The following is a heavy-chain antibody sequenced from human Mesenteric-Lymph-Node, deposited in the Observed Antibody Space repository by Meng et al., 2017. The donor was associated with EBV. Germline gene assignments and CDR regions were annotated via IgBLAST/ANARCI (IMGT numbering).Heavy chain of an antibody. CDR1: GYTLTEPS. Sequence: QVQPVQSGAEVKKPGASVKVSCKVSGYTLTEPSMHWVRQAPGKGLEWMGGFDPEDGETIYAQKFQGRVTMTEDPATDTAYMELSSLRSEDTAVYYCAFRPTYYYDSSGYYYSQWGQGTLVTVSS. D-gene: IGHD3-22*01. V-gene: IGHV1-24*01. CDR2: FDPEDGET. J-gene: IGHJ4*02. CDR3: AFRPTYYYDSSGYYYSQ.